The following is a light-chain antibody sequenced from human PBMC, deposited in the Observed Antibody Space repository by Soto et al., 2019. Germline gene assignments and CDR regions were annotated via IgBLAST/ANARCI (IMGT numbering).Light chain of an antibody. Sequence: DIQMTQSPSSLSASVGDRVTITCRASQSISSYLNWYQQKPGKAPKLLIYAASSLQSGVLSRFSGSGSVTDFTLTISCLQPEDFATYYCQQSYSTPPWTFGQGTKVDIK. CDR3: QQSYSTPPWT. J-gene: IGKJ1*01. CDR2: AAS. V-gene: IGKV1-39*01. CDR1: QSISSY.